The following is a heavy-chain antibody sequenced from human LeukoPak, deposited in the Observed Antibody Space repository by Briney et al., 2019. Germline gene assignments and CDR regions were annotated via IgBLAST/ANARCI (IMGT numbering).Heavy chain of an antibody. Sequence: GGSLRLSCAASGFTLSSYSMHWVRQAPGKGLEWVSVIYSGGSTYYADFVKGRFTISRDNSKNTLYLQMNSLRAEDTAVYYCAREVFNLWFGELYFDYWGQGTLVTVSS. CDR2: IYSGGST. D-gene: IGHD3-10*01. V-gene: IGHV3-66*01. CDR3: AREVFNLWFGELYFDY. CDR1: GFTLSSYS. J-gene: IGHJ4*02.